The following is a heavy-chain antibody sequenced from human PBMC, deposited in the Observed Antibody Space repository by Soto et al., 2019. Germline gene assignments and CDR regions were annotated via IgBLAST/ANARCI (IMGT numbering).Heavy chain of an antibody. CDR1: GGSISSSNW. CDR3: AMEEYSSSSARRFDYYYGMDV. D-gene: IGHD6-6*01. CDR2: IYHSGST. Sequence: SETLSLTCAVSGGSISSSNWWSWVRQPPGKGLEWIGEIYHSGSTNYNPSLKSRVTISVDKSKNQFSLKLSSVTAADTAVYYCAMEEYSSSSARRFDYYYGMDVWGQGTTVT. V-gene: IGHV4-4*02. J-gene: IGHJ6*02.